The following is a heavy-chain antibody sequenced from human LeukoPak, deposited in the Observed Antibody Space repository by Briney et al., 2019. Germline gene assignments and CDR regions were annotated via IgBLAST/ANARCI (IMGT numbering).Heavy chain of an antibody. CDR2: ISSCYSPI. J-gene: IGHJ4*02. Sequence: GGSLRLSCVVSGFPLSSFNMNWVRQAPGKVLEWISYISSCYSPIYYADSVRGRFTISRGNAQNSLYLQLNSLRAEDTVVYYWAGLTMVRGVTGYWGQGTLVTVSS. CDR3: AGLTMVRGVTGY. D-gene: IGHD3-10*01. CDR1: GFPLSSFN. V-gene: IGHV3-48*01.